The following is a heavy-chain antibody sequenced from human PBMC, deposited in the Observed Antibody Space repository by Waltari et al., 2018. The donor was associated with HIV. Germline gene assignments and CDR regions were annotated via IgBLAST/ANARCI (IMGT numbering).Heavy chain of an antibody. V-gene: IGHV3-15*01. J-gene: IGHJ5*02. D-gene: IGHD6-19*01. CDR1: W. Sequence: WMSWVRQSPGKGLEWVGRIKSRTDGGTTDYAAPVKGRFIISRDDSKNMVYLQMNSLKIEDTAIYYCTIDHKSGWYNDWFDPWGQGSLVTVSS. CDR3: TIDHKSGWYNDWFDP. CDR2: IKSRTDGGTT.